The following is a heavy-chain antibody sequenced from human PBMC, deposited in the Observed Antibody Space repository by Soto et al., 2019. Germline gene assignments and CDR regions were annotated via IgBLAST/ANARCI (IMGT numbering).Heavy chain of an antibody. Sequence: ASVKVSCKVSGYTFTNYGISWERQAPGQWLEWMGWINVYNGNTKYAQKVQGRVTMTTDTSTSTAYMELRSLRSDDTAVYYCARGVGSGSYYNQYNWFDPWGQGTLVTVSS. J-gene: IGHJ5*02. CDR3: ARGVGSGSYYNQYNWFDP. D-gene: IGHD3-10*01. V-gene: IGHV1-18*01. CDR1: GYTFTNYG. CDR2: INVYNGNT.